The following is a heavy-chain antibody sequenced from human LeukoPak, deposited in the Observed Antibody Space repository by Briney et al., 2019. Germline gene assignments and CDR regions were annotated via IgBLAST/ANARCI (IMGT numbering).Heavy chain of an antibody. CDR1: GFTFSDYD. J-gene: IGHJ3*02. CDR2: ISSSGSTI. D-gene: IGHD3-10*01. Sequence: GGSLRLSCAASGFTFSDYDMSWIRQAPGKGLEWVSYISSSGSTIYYADSVKGRFTISRDNAKNSLYLQMNSLRAEDTAVYYCARDPAGPYGSGYSDAFDIWGQGTMVTVSS. V-gene: IGHV3-11*01. CDR3: ARDPAGPYGSGYSDAFDI.